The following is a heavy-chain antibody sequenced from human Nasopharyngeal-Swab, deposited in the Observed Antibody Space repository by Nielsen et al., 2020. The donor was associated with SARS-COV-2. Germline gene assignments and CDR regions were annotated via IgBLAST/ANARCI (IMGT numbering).Heavy chain of an antibody. Sequence: WVRQAPGQGLEWMGGIIPIFGTANYAQKFQGRVTITADESTSTAYMELSSLRSEVTAVYYCARGGITIFGVVSNLDYWGQGTLVTVSS. D-gene: IGHD3-3*01. V-gene: IGHV1-69*01. J-gene: IGHJ4*02. CDR3: ARGGITIFGVVSNLDY. CDR2: IIPIFGTA.